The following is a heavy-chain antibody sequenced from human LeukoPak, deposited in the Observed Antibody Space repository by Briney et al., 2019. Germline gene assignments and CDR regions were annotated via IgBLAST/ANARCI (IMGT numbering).Heavy chain of an antibody. CDR3: ARSTGQYHLLYYYYYMDV. CDR1: GFTFSIYS. D-gene: IGHD2-2*01. V-gene: IGHV3-48*01. CDR2: ISSSRTTI. J-gene: IGHJ6*03. Sequence: PGGSLRLSCAASGFTFSIYSMNWVRQAPGKGLEWVSYISSSRTTIHYADSVKGRFTISRDNAKNSLYLQMNSLRAEDTAVYYCARSTGQYHLLYYYYYMDVWGKGTTVTVSS.